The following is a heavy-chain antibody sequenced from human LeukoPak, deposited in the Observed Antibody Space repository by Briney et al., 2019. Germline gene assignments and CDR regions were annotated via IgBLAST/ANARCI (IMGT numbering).Heavy chain of an antibody. D-gene: IGHD4-17*01. CDR1: GGSISSYY. J-gene: IGHJ4*02. CDR3: ARLPSGDYVGY. CDR2: IYYSGST. Sequence: PSETLSLTCTVSGGSISSYYWSWIRQPPGKGLEWIGYIYYSGSTNYNPSLKSRVTISVDTSKNQFSLKLSSVTAADTAVYYCARLPSGDYVGYWGQGTLVTVSS. V-gene: IGHV4-59*01.